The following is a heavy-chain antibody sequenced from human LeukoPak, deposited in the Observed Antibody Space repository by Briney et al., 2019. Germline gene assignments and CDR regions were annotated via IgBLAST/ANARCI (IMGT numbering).Heavy chain of an antibody. V-gene: IGHV7-4-1*02. J-gene: IGHJ3*02. CDR3: ARAKVYYYDSSGYYLGAFDI. D-gene: IGHD3-22*01. CDR2: INTNTGNP. Sequence: ASVKVSCKASGYTFASYNMNWVRQAPGQGLEWMGWINTNTGNPTYAQGFTGRFVFSLDTSVSTAYLQISSLKAEDTAVYYCARAKVYYYDSSGYYLGAFDIWGQGTMVTVSS. CDR1: GYTFASYN.